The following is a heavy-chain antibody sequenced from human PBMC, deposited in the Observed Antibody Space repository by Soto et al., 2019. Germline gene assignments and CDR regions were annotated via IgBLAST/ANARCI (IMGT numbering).Heavy chain of an antibody. Sequence: QVQLVQSGAEVKKPGASVKVSCEASGYTFIDYYMHWVRQAPVQGFDWMGRISPKSGGTNYAQKFQGRVTMTWDTALNTAYMELSSLMSEDTAVYYCARPPGYISDWYYFDLGGQGTLVTVSS. CDR2: ISPKSGGT. J-gene: IGHJ4*02. CDR1: GYTFIDYY. CDR3: ARPPGYISDWYYFDL. V-gene: IGHV1-2*02. D-gene: IGHD6-19*01.